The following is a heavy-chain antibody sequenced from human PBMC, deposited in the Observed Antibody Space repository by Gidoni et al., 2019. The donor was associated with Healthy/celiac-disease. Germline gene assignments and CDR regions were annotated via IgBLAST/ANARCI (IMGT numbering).Heavy chain of an antibody. CDR1: GGSFSGYY. CDR3: SRGVGY. D-gene: IGHD1-26*01. V-gene: IGHV4-34*01. Sequence: QVQLQQWGAGLLKPSETLPLTCAVYGGSFSGYYWSWIRQPPGKGLEWVWEINHSGSTNYTPSLKSRVTISVDTSKNQFSLKLSSVTAADTAVYYCSRGVGYWGQGTLVTVSS. CDR2: INHSGST. J-gene: IGHJ4*02.